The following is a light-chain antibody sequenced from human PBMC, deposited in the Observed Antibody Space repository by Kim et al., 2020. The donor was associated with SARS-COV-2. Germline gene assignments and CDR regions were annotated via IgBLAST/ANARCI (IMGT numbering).Light chain of an antibody. CDR2: NTN. CDR1: TGSVSTSYF. J-gene: IGLJ3*02. Sequence: GGTVTHTCGFSTGSVSTSYFPSWDQQTPGQAPRTLIYNTNTRSSGVPDRFSGSILGNKAALTITGAQADDESDYYCVLYMGSGTWVFGGGTQLTVL. V-gene: IGLV8-61*01. CDR3: VLYMGSGTWV.